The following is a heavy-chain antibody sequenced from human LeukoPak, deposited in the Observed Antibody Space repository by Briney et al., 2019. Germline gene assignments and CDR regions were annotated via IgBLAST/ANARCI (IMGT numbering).Heavy chain of an antibody. CDR3: ARLYSSSWYNWFDP. CDR2: ISAYNGNT. D-gene: IGHD6-13*01. Sequence: ASVKVSCKASGYTFTSYGISCVRQAPGQGLEWMGWISAYNGNTDYAQKLQGRVTMTTDTSTSTAYMELRSLRSEDTAVYYCARLYSSSWYNWFDPWGQGTLVTVSS. V-gene: IGHV1-18*01. J-gene: IGHJ5*02. CDR1: GYTFTSYG.